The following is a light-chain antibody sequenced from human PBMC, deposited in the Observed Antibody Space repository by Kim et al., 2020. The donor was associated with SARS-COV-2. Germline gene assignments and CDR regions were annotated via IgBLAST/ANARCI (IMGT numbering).Light chain of an antibody. CDR1: SSDVGGHNY. CDR3: SSYTNSYTWV. J-gene: IGLJ3*02. V-gene: IGLV2-14*01. Sequence: QSALTQPASVSGSPGQSITISCTGTSSDVGGHNYVSWYQHHPGKAPKLMIYEVTKRPSGVSNRFSGSKSGNTASLTISGLQAEDEADYYCSSYTNSYTWVFGGGTKLTVL. CDR2: EVT.